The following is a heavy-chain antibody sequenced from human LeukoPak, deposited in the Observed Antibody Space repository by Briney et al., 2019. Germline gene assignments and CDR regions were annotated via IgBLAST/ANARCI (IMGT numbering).Heavy chain of an antibody. CDR3: ARVPRVHDAFDI. J-gene: IGHJ3*02. CDR1: GFTFSNYW. Sequence: GGSLRLSCEGSGFTFSNYWMGWVRQAPGKGLQWVANIKTDGSEKYYVDSVKGRFTISRDNAKNSLYLQMNSLRAEDTAVYYCARVPRVHDAFDIWGQGTMVTVSS. V-gene: IGHV3-7*01. CDR2: IKTDGSEK.